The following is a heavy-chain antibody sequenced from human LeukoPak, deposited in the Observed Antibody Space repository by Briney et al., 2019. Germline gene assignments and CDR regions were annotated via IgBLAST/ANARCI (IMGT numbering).Heavy chain of an antibody. CDR2: ISSSSTTI. D-gene: IGHD1-7*01. Sequence: GGSLRLSCAASGFTFSSYNMNWVRQAPGKGLEWVSYISSSSTTIYYADSLKGRFTISRDNAKNSVYLQMNSLRAEDTAVYYCARVRGNYGTYYFDYWGQGTLVTVSS. CDR3: ARVRGNYGTYYFDY. J-gene: IGHJ4*02. CDR1: GFTFSSYN. V-gene: IGHV3-48*04.